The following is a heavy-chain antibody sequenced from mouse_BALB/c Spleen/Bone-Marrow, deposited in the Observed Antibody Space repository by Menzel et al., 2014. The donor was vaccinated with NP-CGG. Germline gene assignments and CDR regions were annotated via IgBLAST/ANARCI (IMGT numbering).Heavy chain of an antibody. Sequence: EVQLQQSGPELVKPGASVKISCKASGYTFTDCNMHWVKQSHGKSLEWIGYIYPYNGGTGYNQKFKSKATLAVDNSSSTAYMGLRSLTSEDSAVYYCTRREYGNYGYAMDYWGQGTSVTVSS. CDR2: IYPYNGGT. CDR1: GYTFTDCN. D-gene: IGHD2-10*02. V-gene: IGHV1S29*02. CDR3: TRREYGNYGYAMDY. J-gene: IGHJ4*01.